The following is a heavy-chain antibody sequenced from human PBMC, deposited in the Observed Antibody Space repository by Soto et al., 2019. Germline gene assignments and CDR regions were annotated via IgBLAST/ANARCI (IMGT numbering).Heavy chain of an antibody. CDR3: ARDGGHTHTFNWFDP. V-gene: IGHV4-30-4*01. J-gene: IGHJ5*02. CDR1: GGSISSGDYY. CDR2: IYYSGST. Sequence: KTSETLSLTCTVSGGSISSGDYYWSWIRQPPGKGLEWIGYIYYSGSTYYNPSLKSRVTISVDTSKNQFSLKLSSVTAADTAVYYCARDGGHTHTFNWFDPWGQGTLVTVSS. D-gene: IGHD3-16*01.